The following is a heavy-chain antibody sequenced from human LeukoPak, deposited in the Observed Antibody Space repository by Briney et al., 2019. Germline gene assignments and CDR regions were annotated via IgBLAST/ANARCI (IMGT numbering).Heavy chain of an antibody. Sequence: EASVKVSCKASGYTFTDYYMHWVRQAPGQGLEWMGWINPNSGDTNYAQKFQGRVTMTRDTSISTAYMELSRLRSDDTAVYYCARFLRPYCSGGSCYPGYYFDYWGQGTLVTVSS. D-gene: IGHD2-15*01. CDR3: ARFLRPYCSGGSCYPGYYFDY. CDR1: GYTFTDYY. V-gene: IGHV1-2*02. J-gene: IGHJ4*02. CDR2: INPNSGDT.